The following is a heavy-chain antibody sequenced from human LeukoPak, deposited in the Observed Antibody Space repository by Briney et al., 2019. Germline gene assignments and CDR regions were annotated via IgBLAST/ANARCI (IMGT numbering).Heavy chain of an antibody. J-gene: IGHJ5*02. CDR3: ATAGYCTNGVCLNRRVSGFSWFDP. CDR2: FDPEDGET. D-gene: IGHD2-8*01. CDR1: GYTLTELS. Sequence: ASVKVSCKVSGYTLTELSMHWVRQAPGKGLGWMGGFDPEDGETIYAQKFQGRVTMTEDTSTDTAYMELSSLRSEDTAVYYCATAGYCTNGVCLNRRVSGFSWFDPWGQGTLVTVSS. V-gene: IGHV1-24*01.